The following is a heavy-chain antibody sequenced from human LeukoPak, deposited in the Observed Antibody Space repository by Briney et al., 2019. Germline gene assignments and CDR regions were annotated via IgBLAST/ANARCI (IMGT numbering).Heavy chain of an antibody. CDR1: GYTFTGYY. J-gene: IGHJ6*02. D-gene: IGHD5-18*01. V-gene: IGHV1-2*02. CDR2: INPNSGGT. CDR3: ARGYSYGSDYYYGMDV. Sequence: ASVKVSCKASGYTFTGYYMHWVRQAPGQGLEWMGWINPNSGGTNYAQKFQGRVTMTRDTSISTAYMELSRLRSDDTAVYYCARGYSYGSDYYYGMDVWGQGTTVTVSS.